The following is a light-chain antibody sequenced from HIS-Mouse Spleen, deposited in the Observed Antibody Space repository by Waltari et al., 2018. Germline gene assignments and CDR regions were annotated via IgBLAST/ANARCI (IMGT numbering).Light chain of an antibody. Sequence: SYELTQPPSVSVSPGQTARTTCSGDALPKQYAYWYQQKPGPAPVLVIYKDSERPSGIPERFSGSSSGTTVTLTISGVQAEDEADYYCQSADSSGTYHVVFGGGTKLTVL. J-gene: IGLJ2*01. CDR3: QSADSSGTYHVV. CDR1: ALPKQY. CDR2: KDS. V-gene: IGLV3-25*03.